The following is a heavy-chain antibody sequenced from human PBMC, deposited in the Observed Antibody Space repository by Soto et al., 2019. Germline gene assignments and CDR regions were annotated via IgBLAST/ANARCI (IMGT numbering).Heavy chain of an antibody. CDR1: GGSISSSSYY. D-gene: IGHD2-2*01. CDR2: IYYSGST. V-gene: IGHV4-39*01. CDR3: ASTPSDIVVVPAAEYWFDP. Sequence: SETLSLTCTVSGGSISSSSYYWGWIRQPPGKGLEWIGSIYYSGSTYYNPSLKGRVTISVDTSKNQFSLKLSSVTAADTAVYYCASTPSDIVVVPAAEYWFDPWGQGTLVTVSS. J-gene: IGHJ5*02.